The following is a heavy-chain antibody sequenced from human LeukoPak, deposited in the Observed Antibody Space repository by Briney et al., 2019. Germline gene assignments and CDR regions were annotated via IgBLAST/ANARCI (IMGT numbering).Heavy chain of an antibody. Sequence: SETLSLTCTVAGEYISSYYWSWIWQSAENGLEWIGRVHISGTTHYNPSLQGRVTMSVDTSKNQFSLNLNSVTAADTAVYYCARDPGDTYHDWYFDLWGRGTVVTVSS. V-gene: IGHV4-4*07. CDR2: VHISGTT. D-gene: IGHD4-17*01. CDR3: ARDPGDTYHDWYFDL. CDR1: GEYISSYY. J-gene: IGHJ2*01.